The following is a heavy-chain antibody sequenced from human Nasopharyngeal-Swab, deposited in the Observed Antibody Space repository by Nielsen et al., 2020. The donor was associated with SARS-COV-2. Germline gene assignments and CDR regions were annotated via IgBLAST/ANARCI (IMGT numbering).Heavy chain of an antibody. CDR2: MNPNSGDT. CDR1: GYTFTDYY. V-gene: IGHV1-2*02. CDR3: ARDRGDY. Sequence: ASVKVSCKTSGYTFTDYYIHWVRQAPGQGLEWMGWMNPNSGDTSYAPKFQGRVTMTRDTSINTAYLELNSLRFDDTAVYYCARDRGDYWGQGTLVTVSS. J-gene: IGHJ4*02.